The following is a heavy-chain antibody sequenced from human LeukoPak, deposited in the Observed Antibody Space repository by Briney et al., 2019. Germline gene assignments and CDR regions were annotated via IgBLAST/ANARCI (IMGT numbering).Heavy chain of an antibody. CDR3: AKDIGFDDSSGYGLDY. D-gene: IGHD3-22*01. V-gene: IGHV3-30*18. J-gene: IGHJ4*02. Sequence: PGGSLRLSCTASGFTFSNYGMHWVRQAPGKGLEWVAVISYDGDNKYYADSVKGRFTVSRDNSKNTVYLQMNSLRTEDTAVYYCAKDIGFDDSSGYGLDYWGQGALVTVSS. CDR2: ISYDGDNK. CDR1: GFTFSNYG.